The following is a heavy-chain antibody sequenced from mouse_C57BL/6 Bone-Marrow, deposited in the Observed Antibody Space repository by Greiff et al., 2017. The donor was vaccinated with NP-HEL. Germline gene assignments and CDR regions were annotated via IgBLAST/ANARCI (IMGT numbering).Heavy chain of an antibody. Sequence: EVKLMESEGGLVQPGSSMKLSCTASGFTFSDYYMAWVRQVPEKGLEWVANINYDGSSTYYLDSLKSRFIISRDNAKNILYLQMSSLKSEDTATYYCARDSPTGLAYWGQGTLVTVSA. J-gene: IGHJ3*01. CDR3: ARDSPTGLAY. V-gene: IGHV5-16*01. CDR1: GFTFSDYY. D-gene: IGHD4-1*02. CDR2: INYDGSST.